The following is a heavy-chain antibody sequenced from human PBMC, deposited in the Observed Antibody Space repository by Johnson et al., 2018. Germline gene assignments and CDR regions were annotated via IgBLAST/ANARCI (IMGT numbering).Heavy chain of an antibody. D-gene: IGHD3-10*01. J-gene: IGHJ3*02. CDR1: GFTFNYFG. CDR3: ARDANYGSGRAFDI. CDR2: ISTSSSNI. Sequence: VQLVESGGGLVKPGGSLRLSCAASGFTFNYFGMNWVRQAPGKGLAWVSSISTSSSNIYYADSVQGRFTISRDNAKNSLYLQMNSLKAEDTAVYYCARDANYGSGRAFDIWGQGAVVTVSS. V-gene: IGHV3-21*01.